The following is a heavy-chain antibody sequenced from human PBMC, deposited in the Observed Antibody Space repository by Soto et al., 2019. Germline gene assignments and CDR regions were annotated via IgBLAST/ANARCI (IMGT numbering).Heavy chain of an antibody. CDR2: IIPIFGTA. J-gene: IGHJ4*02. V-gene: IGHV1-69*13. D-gene: IGHD3-16*01. Sequence: GASVKVSCKASGGTFSSYSISWVRQAPGQGLEWMGGIIPIFGTANYAQKFQGRVTITADESTSTAYMELSSLRSEDTAVYYCARAAGYDYVWESYFDYWGQGTLVTVSS. CDR1: GGTFSSYS. CDR3: ARAAGYDYVWESYFDY.